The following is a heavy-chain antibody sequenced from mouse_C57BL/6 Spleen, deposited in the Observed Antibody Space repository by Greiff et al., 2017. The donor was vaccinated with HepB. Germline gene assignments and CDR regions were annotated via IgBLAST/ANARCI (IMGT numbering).Heavy chain of an antibody. CDR3: ERGNYGKWTSGYSAMDY. CDR1: GYTFTSYW. J-gene: IGHJ4*01. CDR2: IYPGSGST. Sequence: QVQLQQPGAELVKPGASVKMSCKASGYTFTSYWITWVKQRPGQGLEWIGDIYPGSGSTNYNEKFKSKATLTVDTSSSTAYMQLSSLTSEDSAVYYCERGNYGKWTSGYSAMDYWGQGTSVTVSS. V-gene: IGHV1-55*01. D-gene: IGHD2-1*01.